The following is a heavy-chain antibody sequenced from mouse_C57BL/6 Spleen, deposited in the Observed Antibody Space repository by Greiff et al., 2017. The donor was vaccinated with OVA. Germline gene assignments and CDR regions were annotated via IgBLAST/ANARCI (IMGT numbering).Heavy chain of an antibody. D-gene: IGHD1-1*01. CDR3: ARDSSYHYYGSSYGYFDV. V-gene: IGHV3-1*01. Sequence: EVKLQESGPGMVKPSQSLSLTCTVTGYSITSGYDWHWIRHFPGNKLEWMGYISYSGSTNYNPSLKSRISITHDTSKNHFFLKLNSVTTEDTATYYCARDSSYHYYGSSYGYFDVWGTGTTVTVSS. CDR2: ISYSGST. J-gene: IGHJ1*03. CDR1: GYSITSGYD.